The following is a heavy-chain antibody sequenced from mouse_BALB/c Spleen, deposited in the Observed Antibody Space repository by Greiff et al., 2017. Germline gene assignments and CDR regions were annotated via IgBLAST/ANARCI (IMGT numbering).Heavy chain of an antibody. J-gene: IGHJ3*01. V-gene: IGHV5-4*02. D-gene: IGHD3-3*01. CDR3: ARGRDGFAY. CDR1: GFTFSDYY. CDR2: ISDGGSYT. Sequence: EVKLVESGGGLVKPGGSLKLSCAASGFTFSDYYMYWVRQTPEKRLEWVATISDGGSYTYYPDSVKGRFTISRDNAKNNLYLQMSSLKSEDTAMYYCARGRDGFAYWGQGTLVTVSA.